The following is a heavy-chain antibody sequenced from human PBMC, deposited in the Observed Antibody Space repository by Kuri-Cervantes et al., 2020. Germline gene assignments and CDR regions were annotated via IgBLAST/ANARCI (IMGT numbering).Heavy chain of an antibody. Sequence: ASVKVSCKASGYTFTSYYMHWVRQAPGQGLEWMGIINPSGGSTSYAQKFQGRVTITRDASASTAYMELSSLRSEDTAVYHCARDAGRFRYHLDYWGQGTLVTVSS. V-gene: IGHV1-46*01. CDR1: GYTFTSYY. CDR3: ARDAGRFRYHLDY. J-gene: IGHJ4*02. CDR2: INPSGGST. D-gene: IGHD2-2*01.